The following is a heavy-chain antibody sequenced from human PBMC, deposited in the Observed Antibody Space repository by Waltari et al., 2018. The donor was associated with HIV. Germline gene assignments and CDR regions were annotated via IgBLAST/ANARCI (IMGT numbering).Heavy chain of an antibody. V-gene: IGHV3-53*02. CDR2: IHNDGSI. CDR1: DFVVRIKH. J-gene: IGHJ1*01. CDR3: AISGGKDGYVDH. D-gene: IGHD2-21*01. Sequence: EVHLLETGGGLIQPGGSLRLSCETSDFVVRIKHMNWVRQAPGRGREWVSGIHNDGSIYYAEAVKGRFTVSRDKSKNSQYLQMNRLRTEDTAIYYCAISGGKDGYVDHWGQGTLVTVSS.